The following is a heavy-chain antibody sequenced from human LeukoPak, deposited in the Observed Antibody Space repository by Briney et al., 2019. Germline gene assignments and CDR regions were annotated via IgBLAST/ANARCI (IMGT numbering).Heavy chain of an antibody. CDR2: IYYSGST. CDR1: GGSISSSSYS. Sequence: SETLSLTCTVSGGSISSSSYSWGWIRQPPGKGLEWIGYIYYSGSTNYNPSLKSRVTISVDTSKNQFSLKLSSVTAADTAVYYCARIRHGDYFDYWGQGTLVTVSS. J-gene: IGHJ4*02. D-gene: IGHD4-17*01. V-gene: IGHV4-61*05. CDR3: ARIRHGDYFDY.